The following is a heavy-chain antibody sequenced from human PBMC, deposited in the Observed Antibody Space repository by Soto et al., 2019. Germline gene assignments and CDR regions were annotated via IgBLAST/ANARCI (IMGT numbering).Heavy chain of an antibody. Sequence: QVQLQESGPGLVKPSETLSLTCTVSGGSISRHYGSWVRQPPGKGLEWIGYVYYSGSTNYNPSLKSRVTMSVDTSKNQFSLKLSSVTAADTAVYYCARGPKEEFCSSPSCYPLDYWGQGTLVTVSS. V-gene: IGHV4-59*11. D-gene: IGHD2-2*01. J-gene: IGHJ4*02. CDR2: VYYSGST. CDR1: GGSISRHY. CDR3: ARGPKEEFCSSPSCYPLDY.